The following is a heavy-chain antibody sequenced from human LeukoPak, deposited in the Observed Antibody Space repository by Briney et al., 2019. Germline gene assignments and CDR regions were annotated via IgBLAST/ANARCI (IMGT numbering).Heavy chain of an antibody. D-gene: IGHD6-19*01. J-gene: IGHJ3*02. CDR3: ARRGYRSGPEDAFDI. CDR2: IYYSGST. CDR1: GGSISSSSYY. Sequence: SETLSLTCTVSGGSISSSSYYWGWIRQPPGKGLEWIGNIYYSGSTYYNPSLKSRVTISVDTSKNQFSLRLNSVTAADTAVYYCARRGYRSGPEDAFDIWGQGTMVTVSS. V-gene: IGHV4-39*01.